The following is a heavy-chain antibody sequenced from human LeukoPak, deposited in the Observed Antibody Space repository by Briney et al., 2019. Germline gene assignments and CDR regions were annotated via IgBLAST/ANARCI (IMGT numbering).Heavy chain of an antibody. CDR2: ISANSGDT. CDR3: ARDRWYAFDY. Sequence: ASVKVSCKASGYTFTVNGISWMRQAPGQGLEWLGWISANSGDTNYAEQFQGRLTLATDTSTSTAYMELRSLRDDDTAVYYCARDRWYAFDYWGQGTLVTVSS. CDR1: GYTFTVNG. J-gene: IGHJ4*02. V-gene: IGHV1-18*01. D-gene: IGHD6-13*01.